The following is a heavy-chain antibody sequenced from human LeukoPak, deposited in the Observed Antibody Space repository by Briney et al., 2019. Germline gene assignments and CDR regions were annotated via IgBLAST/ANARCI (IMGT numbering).Heavy chain of an antibody. J-gene: IGHJ4*02. CDR2: IYYSGST. V-gene: IGHV4-39*01. CDR1: GGSISSSSYY. CDR3: ARRRAVAVDY. D-gene: IGHD6-19*01. Sequence: SETLSFTCTVSGGSISSSSYYWGWIRQPPGKGLEWIGSIYYSGSTYYNPSLKSRVTISVDTSKNQFSLKLSSVTAADTAVYYCARRRAVAVDYWGQGTLVTVSS.